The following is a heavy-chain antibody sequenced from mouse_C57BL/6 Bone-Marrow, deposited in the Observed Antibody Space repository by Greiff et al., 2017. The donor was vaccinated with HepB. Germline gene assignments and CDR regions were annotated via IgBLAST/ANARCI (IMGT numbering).Heavy chain of an antibody. J-gene: IGHJ3*01. CDR1: GFTFSSYG. CDR2: ISSGGSYT. V-gene: IGHV5-6*01. CDR3: ARQTIPFAY. D-gene: IGHD1-1*02. Sequence: EVQLVESGGDLVKPGGSLKLSCAASGFTFSSYGMSWVRQTPDKRLEWVATISSGGSYTYYPDSVKGRFTISRDNAKNTLYLQMSSLKSEDTAMYYCARQTIPFAYWGQETLVTVSA.